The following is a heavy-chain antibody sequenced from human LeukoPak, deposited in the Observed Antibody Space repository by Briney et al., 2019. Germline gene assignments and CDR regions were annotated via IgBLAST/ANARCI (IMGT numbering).Heavy chain of an antibody. V-gene: IGHV3-11*06. Sequence: GGSLRLSCAAPGFTFSDYYMSWIRQAPGKGLEWVSYISSSSSYTNYADSVKGRFTISRDNAKNSLYLQMNSLRAEDTAVYYCARDNGGPYGSGSYQYYGMDVWGKGTTVTVSS. CDR1: GFTFSDYY. D-gene: IGHD3-10*01. J-gene: IGHJ6*04. CDR3: ARDNGGPYGSGSYQYYGMDV. CDR2: ISSSSSYT.